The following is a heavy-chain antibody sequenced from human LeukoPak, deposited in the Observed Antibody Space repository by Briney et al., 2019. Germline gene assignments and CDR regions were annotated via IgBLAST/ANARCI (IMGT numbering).Heavy chain of an antibody. V-gene: IGHV3-48*03. J-gene: IGHJ6*04. CDR3: ARDWRFGENDYYYCMDV. CDR2: ISSSGSTI. D-gene: IGHD3-10*01. Sequence: PGESLRLSCAASGFTFSSYEMNWDSQAPGKGLEWVSYISSSGSTIYYADSVKGRFTISRDNAKNSLYLQMNSLRAEDTAVYYCARDWRFGENDYYYCMDVWGKGTTVTVSS. CDR1: GFTFSSYE.